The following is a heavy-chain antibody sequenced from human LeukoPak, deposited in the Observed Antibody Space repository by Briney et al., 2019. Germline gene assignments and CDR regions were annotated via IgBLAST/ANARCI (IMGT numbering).Heavy chain of an antibody. J-gene: IGHJ4*02. CDR2: ISSSGSTI. Sequence: PGGSLRLSCAASGFTFSDYYMSWIRQAPGKGLEWVSYISSSGSTIYYADSVKGRFTISRDNAKNSLYLQMNSLRAEDTAVYYCARGPHRQYYDILTGYYTHPFDYWGQGTLVTVSS. D-gene: IGHD3-9*01. CDR3: ARGPHRQYYDILTGYYTHPFDY. CDR1: GFTFSDYY. V-gene: IGHV3-11*01.